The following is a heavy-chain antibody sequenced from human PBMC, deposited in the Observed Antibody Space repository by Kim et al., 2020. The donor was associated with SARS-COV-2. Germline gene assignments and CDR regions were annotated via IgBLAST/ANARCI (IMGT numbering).Heavy chain of an antibody. Sequence: SVKVSCKASGGTFSSYAISWVRQAPGQGLEWMGGIIPIFGTANYAQKFQGRVTITADESTSTAYMELSSPRSEDTAVYYCARAHRSSSSWLYCFDYWGQGTLVTVSS. CDR2: IIPIFGTA. D-gene: IGHD6-13*01. J-gene: IGHJ4*02. CDR1: GGTFSSYA. CDR3: ARAHRSSSSWLYCFDY. V-gene: IGHV1-69*13.